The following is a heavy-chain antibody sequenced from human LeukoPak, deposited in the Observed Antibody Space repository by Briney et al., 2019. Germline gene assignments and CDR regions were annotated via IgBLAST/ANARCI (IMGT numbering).Heavy chain of an antibody. D-gene: IGHD3-3*01. J-gene: IGHJ6*02. V-gene: IGHV3-64*01. CDR2: ISSNGGST. Sequence: GRSLRLSCAASGFPFSSYAMHWVRQAPGKGLEYVSAISSNGGSTYYANSVKGRFTISRDNSKNTLYLQMGSLRAEDMAVYYCARGGETTIFGVVIVEGLDVWGQGTTVTVSS. CDR1: GFPFSSYA. CDR3: ARGGETTIFGVVIVEGLDV.